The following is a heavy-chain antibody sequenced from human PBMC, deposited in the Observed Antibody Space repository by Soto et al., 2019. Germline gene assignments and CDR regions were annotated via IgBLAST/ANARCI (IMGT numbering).Heavy chain of an antibody. CDR1: GFTFRSYA. J-gene: IGHJ4*02. D-gene: IGHD2-15*01. Sequence: PGGSLRLSCAASGFTFRSYAMHWVRQAPGKGLEWVSFISHDGSDQYYADSVKGRFTISRDNSKNTVYLQMNSLRPDDTAVYYCTRDRSLTVVVAGYWGLGTLVTVS. V-gene: IGHV3-30*01. CDR3: TRDRSLTVVVAGY. CDR2: ISHDGSDQ.